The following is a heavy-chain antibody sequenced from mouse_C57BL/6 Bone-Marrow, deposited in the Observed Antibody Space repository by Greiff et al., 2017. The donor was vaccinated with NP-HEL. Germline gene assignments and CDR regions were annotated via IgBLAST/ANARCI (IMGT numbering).Heavy chain of an antibody. CDR2: INPGSGGT. CDR1: GYAFTNYL. V-gene: IGHV1-54*01. Sequence: VQLQQSGAELVRPGTSVKVSCKASGYAFTNYLIEWVKQRPGQGLEWIGVINPGSGGTNYNEKFKGKATLTADKSSSTAYMQLSSLTSEDSAVYFCARRVKDSSGYSFDYWGQGTTLTVSS. J-gene: IGHJ2*01. CDR3: ARRVKDSSGYSFDY. D-gene: IGHD3-2*02.